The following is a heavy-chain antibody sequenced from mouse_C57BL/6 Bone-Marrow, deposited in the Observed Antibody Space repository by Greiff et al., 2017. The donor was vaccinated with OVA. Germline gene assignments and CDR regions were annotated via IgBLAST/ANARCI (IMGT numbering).Heavy chain of an antibody. CDR2: ISYDGSN. CDR1: GYSITSGYY. J-gene: IGHJ2*01. V-gene: IGHV3-6*01. Sequence: VQLKESGPGLVKPSQSLSLTCSVTGYSITSGYYWNWIRQFPGNKLEWMGYISYDGSNNYNPSLKNRISITRDPSKNQFFLKLNSVTTEDTATYYCARNPNFDYWGQGTTLTVSS. CDR3: ARNPNFDY.